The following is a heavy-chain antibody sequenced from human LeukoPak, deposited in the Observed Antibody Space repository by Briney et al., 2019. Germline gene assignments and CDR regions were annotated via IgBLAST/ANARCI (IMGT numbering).Heavy chain of an antibody. CDR1: GFTFSSYG. D-gene: IGHD5-18*01. Sequence: GGSLRLSCAAPGFTFSSYGMHWVRQAPGKGLEWVAVIWYDGSNKYYADSVKGRFTISRDNSKNTLYLQMNSLRAEDTAVYYCAREGGQLWSPYYYYGMDVWGKGTTVTVSS. J-gene: IGHJ6*04. CDR2: IWYDGSNK. V-gene: IGHV3-33*01. CDR3: AREGGQLWSPYYYYGMDV.